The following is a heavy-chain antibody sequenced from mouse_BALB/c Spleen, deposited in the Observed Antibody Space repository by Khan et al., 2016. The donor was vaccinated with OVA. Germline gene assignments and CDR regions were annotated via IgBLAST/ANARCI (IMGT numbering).Heavy chain of an antibody. D-gene: IGHD2-4*01. Sequence: VQLKQSGPGLVKPSQSLSLTCTVTGYSITSNYAWNWIRQFPGNKLEWMGYISYSDSTSYNPSLKSRISITRDTSQNQFFLQLNSVTTEDTAKYYCARGNYDGYYFDYWGQGTTLTVSS. CDR1: GYSITSNYA. V-gene: IGHV3-2*02. CDR3: ARGNYDGYYFDY. CDR2: ISYSDST. J-gene: IGHJ2*01.